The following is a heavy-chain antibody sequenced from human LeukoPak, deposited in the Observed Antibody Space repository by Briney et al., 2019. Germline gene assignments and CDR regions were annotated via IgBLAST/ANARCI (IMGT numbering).Heavy chain of an antibody. CDR1: GFTFSSYE. V-gene: IGHV3-48*03. CDR3: ARVSPNTVTTLQYFDY. J-gene: IGHJ4*02. D-gene: IGHD4-17*01. CDR2: SSGSTI. Sequence: GGSLRLSCAASGFTFSSYEMNWVRQAPGKGLEWVCSSGSTIYYADSVEGRFTISRDNAKNSLYLQMNSLRAEDTAVYYCARVSPNTVTTLQYFDYWGQGTLVTVSS.